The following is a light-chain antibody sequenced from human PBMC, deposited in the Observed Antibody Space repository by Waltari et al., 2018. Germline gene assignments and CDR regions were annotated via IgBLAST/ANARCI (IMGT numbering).Light chain of an antibody. Sequence: DIQMTQSPSSLSASVGDRVTITCHTSQYISNYLNWYQQKPGKAPKLLIYDASNLETGVPSRFSGIGSGTDFTFTISSLQPEDIATYYCQQYDNLPLFGGGTKVEIK. J-gene: IGKJ4*01. V-gene: IGKV1-33*01. CDR3: QQYDNLPL. CDR1: QYISNY. CDR2: DAS.